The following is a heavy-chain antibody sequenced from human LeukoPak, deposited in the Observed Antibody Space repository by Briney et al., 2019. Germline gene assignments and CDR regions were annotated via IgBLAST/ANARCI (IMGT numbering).Heavy chain of an antibody. CDR3: ARGNRSPYYYGSGSYYYFDY. Sequence: SETLSLTCAVYGGSFSGYYWSWIRQPPGKGXXXXXXXXXXXSTNYNPSLKSRVTISVDTSKNQFSLKLSSVTAADTAVYYCARGNRSPYYYGSGSYYYFDYWGQGTLVTVSS. CDR1: GGSFSGYY. J-gene: IGHJ4*02. V-gene: IGHV4-34*01. D-gene: IGHD3-10*01. CDR2: XXXXXST.